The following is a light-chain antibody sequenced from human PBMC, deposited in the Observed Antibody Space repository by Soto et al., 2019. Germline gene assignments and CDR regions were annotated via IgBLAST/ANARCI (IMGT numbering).Light chain of an antibody. J-gene: IGKJ4*01. CDR3: QQRCNWPPVT. CDR1: QSISTY. CDR2: KAS. V-gene: IGKV1-5*03. Sequence: DIQMTQSPSTLSASVGDRVAITCRASQSISTYLAWYQQKPGKAPKLLIYKASSLESGVPSRFSGSGSGAEFTLTISSLEPEDFAVYYCQQRCNWPPVTFGGGTKVEIK.